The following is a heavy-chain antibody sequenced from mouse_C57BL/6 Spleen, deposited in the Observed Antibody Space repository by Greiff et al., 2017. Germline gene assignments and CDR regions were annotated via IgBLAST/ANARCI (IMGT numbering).Heavy chain of an antibody. V-gene: IGHV5-6*01. Sequence: EVQRVESGGDLVKPGGSLKLSCAASGFTFSSYGMSWVRPTPDKRLEWVATISSGGSYTYYPDSVKGRFTISRDNAKNTLYLQMSSLKSEDTAMYYCARHSDYYGSSDAMDYWGQGTSVTVSS. CDR2: ISSGGSYT. CDR1: GFTFSSYG. J-gene: IGHJ4*01. CDR3: ARHSDYYGSSDAMDY. D-gene: IGHD1-1*01.